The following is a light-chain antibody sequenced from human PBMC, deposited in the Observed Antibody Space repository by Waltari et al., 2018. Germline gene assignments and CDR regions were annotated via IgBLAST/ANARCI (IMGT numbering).Light chain of an antibody. CDR3: QSYDTRLSGAV. V-gene: IGLV1-40*01. CDR2: GDP. Sequence: QSVLTQPPSVSGAPGQRVTISCTGSSSTIGTGYPVNWYQQLPGTAPKLLISGDPDRPAGVADRFAGSKSGASAFLAITGLQAEDEAEYYCQSYDTRLSGAVFGTGTKVTVL. CDR1: SSTIGTGYP. J-gene: IGLJ1*01.